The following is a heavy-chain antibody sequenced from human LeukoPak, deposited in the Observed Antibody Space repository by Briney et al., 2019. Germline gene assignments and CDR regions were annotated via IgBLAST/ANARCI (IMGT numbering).Heavy chain of an antibody. D-gene: IGHD3-10*01. V-gene: IGHV3-21*06. J-gene: IGHJ4*02. CDR1: GFTFSSYS. CDR3: ARDHGIPGSGSYKFDY. CDR2: ISSASTYI. Sequence: PAGSLRLSCAPSGFTFSSYSMNWVRQAPGKGLEWVSSISSASTYIYYADSVKGRITISGDYAKNLLYLQMNSLRVGDTAGYYCARDHGIPGSGSYKFDYWGQGTLVTVSS.